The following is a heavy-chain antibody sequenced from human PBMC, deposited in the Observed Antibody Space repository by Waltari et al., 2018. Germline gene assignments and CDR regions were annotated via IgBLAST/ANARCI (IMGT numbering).Heavy chain of an antibody. CDR1: GYTFTDYH. V-gene: IGHV1-69-2*01. CDR3: ATGADYDFWSGPS. D-gene: IGHD3-3*01. CDR2: VDPEDGET. Sequence: EVQLVQSGAEVKKPGATVKISCKASGYTFTDYHLPWLQQAPGKGLEWMGRVDPEDGETIYAEKFQGRVTITADTSTDTAYMELSSLRSEDTAVYYCATGADYDFWSGPSWGQGTLVTVSS. J-gene: IGHJ5*02.